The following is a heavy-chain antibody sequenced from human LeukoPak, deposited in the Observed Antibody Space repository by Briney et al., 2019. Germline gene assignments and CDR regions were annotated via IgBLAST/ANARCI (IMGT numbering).Heavy chain of an antibody. Sequence: GGSLRLSCTASGFTFNSYRMNWVRQAPGKGLEWVSSISSRSNSKYYADSVKGRVTISRDNAKNSVSLQMNSLRDADTALYYCVRAGGDNPFDYWGQGTLVTVSS. CDR1: GFTFNSYR. J-gene: IGHJ4*02. D-gene: IGHD2-21*02. CDR2: ISSRSNSK. V-gene: IGHV3-21*01. CDR3: VRAGGDNPFDY.